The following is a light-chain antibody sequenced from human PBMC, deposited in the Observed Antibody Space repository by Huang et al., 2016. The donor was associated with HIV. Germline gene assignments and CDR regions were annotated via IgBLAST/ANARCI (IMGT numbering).Light chain of an antibody. Sequence: IVMTQSPLSLPVTTGEPASISCRSSQSLLHPNGYSYVDWYLQKPGQSPQLLLYLSSNRASGVPDMVSGSGSVLDFTLKISSVEAEDVCIYYCMQALQNPRTFGQGTRLEIK. V-gene: IGKV2-28*01. CDR2: LSS. CDR3: MQALQNPRT. CDR1: QSLLHPNGYSY. J-gene: IGKJ5*01.